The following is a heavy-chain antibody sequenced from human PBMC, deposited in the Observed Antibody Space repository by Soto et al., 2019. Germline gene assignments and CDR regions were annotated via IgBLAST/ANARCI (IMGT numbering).Heavy chain of an antibody. CDR2: IIPDFGTP. CDR1: GGTFTTST. D-gene: IGHD3-16*01. Sequence: QVQLVQSGAEVKKPGSSVKVSCQTSGGTFTTSTISWVRQAPGQGLEWMGGIIPDFGTPSYAQKFQGRVTMIADKSSSTAYMELRNLRSEDTAMYYCARPADYVSGFSQWGQGTLVTVSS. V-gene: IGHV1-69*06. CDR3: ARPADYVSGFSQ. J-gene: IGHJ4*02.